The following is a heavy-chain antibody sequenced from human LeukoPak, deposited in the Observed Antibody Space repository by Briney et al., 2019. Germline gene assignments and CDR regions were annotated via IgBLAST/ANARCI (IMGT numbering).Heavy chain of an antibody. CDR2: IYTSGST. V-gene: IGHV4-61*02. CDR1: GGSISSGSYY. CDR3: ARHFWSGFAFDI. J-gene: IGHJ3*02. D-gene: IGHD3-3*02. Sequence: KPSQTLSLTCTVSGGSISSGSYYWSWIRQPAGKGLEWIGRIYTSGSTNYNPSLKSRVTISVDTSKNQFSLKLSSVTAADTAVYYCARHFWSGFAFDIWGQGTMVTVSS.